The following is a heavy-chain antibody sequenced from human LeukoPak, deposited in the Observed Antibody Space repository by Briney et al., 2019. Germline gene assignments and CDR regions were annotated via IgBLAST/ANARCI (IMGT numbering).Heavy chain of an antibody. CDR3: ARRTSPHIAAAGY. CDR2: INPSGAST. J-gene: IGHJ4*02. D-gene: IGHD6-13*01. Sequence: ASVKVSCKGSGYTFNSYGISWVRQAPGQGLEWMGMINPSGASTTYAQRFQGRVTMTRDMSTSTVYMELSSLRSEDTAVYYCARRTSPHIAAAGYWGQGTLVTVSS. CDR1: GYTFNSYG. V-gene: IGHV1-46*02.